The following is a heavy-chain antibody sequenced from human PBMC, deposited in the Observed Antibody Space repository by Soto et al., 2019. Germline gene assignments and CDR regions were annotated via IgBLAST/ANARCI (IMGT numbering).Heavy chain of an antibody. D-gene: IGHD1-26*01. CDR3: AKGGEVGGVLGDH. V-gene: IGHV3-30*18. J-gene: IGHJ4*02. CDR2: ISYDGSYQ. Sequence: QVQLVESGGGVVQPGTALRLSCEASGFAFNKFGMHGVRQAPGKGLEWVAFISYDGSYQYYADYVQGRLTITRDNSMNTLNMQLNSLRREDTAVYYCAKGGEVGGVLGDHWGKGNLVTVSS. CDR1: GFAFNKFG.